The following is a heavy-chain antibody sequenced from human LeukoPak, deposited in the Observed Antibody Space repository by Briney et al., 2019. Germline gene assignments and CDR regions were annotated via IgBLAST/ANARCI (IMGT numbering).Heavy chain of an antibody. D-gene: IGHD3-22*01. V-gene: IGHV4-34*01. Sequence: SETLSLTCAVYGGSFSGYYWSWIRQPPGKGLEWIGEINHSGSTNYNPSLKSRVTISVDTSKNQFSLKLSSVTAADTAVYYCARVRYYDSSGYPLFDYWGQGTLGTVSS. CDR1: GGSFSGYY. J-gene: IGHJ4*02. CDR2: INHSGST. CDR3: ARVRYYDSSGYPLFDY.